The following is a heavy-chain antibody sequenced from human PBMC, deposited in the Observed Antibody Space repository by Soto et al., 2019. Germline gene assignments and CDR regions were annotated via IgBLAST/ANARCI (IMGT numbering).Heavy chain of an antibody. D-gene: IGHD3-3*01. Sequence: ESGGGVVQPGRSLRLSCAASGFTFSSYGMHWVRQAPGKGLEWVAVISYDGSNKYYADSVKGRFTISRDNSKNTLYLQMSSLRAEDTAVYYCAKEVWSGPMDVWGQGTTVTVSS. V-gene: IGHV3-30*18. CDR3: AKEVWSGPMDV. CDR2: ISYDGSNK. J-gene: IGHJ6*02. CDR1: GFTFSSYG.